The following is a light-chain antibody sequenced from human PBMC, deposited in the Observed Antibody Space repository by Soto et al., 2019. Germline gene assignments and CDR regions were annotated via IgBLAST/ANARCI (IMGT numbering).Light chain of an antibody. CDR3: CSFAGSRTWV. V-gene: IGLV2-23*01. CDR2: QGT. J-gene: IGLJ3*02. CDR1: SSDVGIYNL. Sequence: QSVLTQPASVSGSPGQSITISCTGTSSDVGIYNLVSWYQQHPGKAPKLMIYQGTKRPSGVSIRFSASKSGNTASLTISGLQAEDEADYYCCSFAGSRTWVFGGGTKLTVL.